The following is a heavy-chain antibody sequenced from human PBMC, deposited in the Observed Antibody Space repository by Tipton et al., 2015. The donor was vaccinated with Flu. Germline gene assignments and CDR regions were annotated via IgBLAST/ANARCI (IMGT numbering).Heavy chain of an antibody. D-gene: IGHD2-21*01. CDR1: GFTFDDYG. Sequence: GSLRLSCTASGFTFDDYGMTWVRQAPGKGLEWVPGINWNGAIVGYGDSVKGRFTVSRDIAKKSLFLQMDSVRAEDTALYYCVRHIHLSYYHMDVWGRGTAVTVSS. V-gene: IGHV3-20*04. J-gene: IGHJ6*03. CDR2: INWNGAIV. CDR3: VRHIHLSYYHMDV.